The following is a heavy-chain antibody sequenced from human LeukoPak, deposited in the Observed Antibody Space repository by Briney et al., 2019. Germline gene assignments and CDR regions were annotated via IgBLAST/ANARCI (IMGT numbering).Heavy chain of an antibody. D-gene: IGHD1-26*01. J-gene: IGHJ4*02. CDR3: ARGGSYFSR. CDR1: GGSISSSSYY. CDR2: IYYSGST. V-gene: IGHV4-39*01. Sequence: SETLSLTCTVSGGSISSSSYYWGWIRQPPGKGLEWIGSIYYSGSTYYNPSLKSRVTISVDTSKNQFSLKLNSVTAADTAVYYCARGGSYFSRWGQGTLVTVSS.